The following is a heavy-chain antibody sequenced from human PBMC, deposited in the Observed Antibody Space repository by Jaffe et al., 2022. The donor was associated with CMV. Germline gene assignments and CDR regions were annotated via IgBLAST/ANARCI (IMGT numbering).Heavy chain of an antibody. CDR2: MYDSGST. CDR1: GGSISSGGYY. CDR3: ARAGCPNGVCPPGYYYFAMDV. V-gene: IGHV4-31*03. Sequence: QVQLQESGPGLVKPSQTLSLTCTVSGGSISSGGYYWSWIRQHPGKGLEWIGYMYDSGSTYYSPSLKSRLTISVDTSENRFSLNLNSVTAADTAVYYCARAGCPNGVCPPGYYYFAMDVWGQGTTVTVSS. J-gene: IGHJ6*02. D-gene: IGHD2-8*01.